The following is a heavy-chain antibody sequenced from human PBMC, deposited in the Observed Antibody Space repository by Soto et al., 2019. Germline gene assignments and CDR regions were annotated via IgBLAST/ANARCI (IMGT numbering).Heavy chain of an antibody. CDR2: SRDKAQGYST. CDR1: GFTLSDHY. D-gene: IGHD2-15*01. V-gene: IGHV3-72*01. Sequence: EVQLVESGGGLVQPGGSLRLSCAGSGFTLSDHYIDWVRQAPGKGLEWVGRSRDKAQGYSTAYAASVKGRFTTSRDESKKTAYLQLNSLKTDDTAVYYCARLDCSGGSCYPYYFEHWGQGALVTVSA. J-gene: IGHJ4*02. CDR3: ARLDCSGGSCYPYYFEH.